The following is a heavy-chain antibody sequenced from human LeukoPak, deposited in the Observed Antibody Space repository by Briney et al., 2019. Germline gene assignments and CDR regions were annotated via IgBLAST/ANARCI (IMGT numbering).Heavy chain of an antibody. V-gene: IGHV4-61*03. Sequence: SETLSLTCTVSGASVNSDSYYWSWIRQPPEKGLEWVGHIYNGGSTNYNPSLKSRVTMSVDTSKNHFSVKLSSVTAADTAVYYCARHYRGLDYWGQGTLATVSS. J-gene: IGHJ4*02. CDR3: ARHYRGLDY. CDR1: GASVNSDSYY. D-gene: IGHD4-23*01. CDR2: IYNGGST.